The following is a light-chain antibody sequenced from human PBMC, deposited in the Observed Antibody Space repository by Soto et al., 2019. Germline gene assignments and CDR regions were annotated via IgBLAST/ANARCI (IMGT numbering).Light chain of an antibody. CDR1: SSDVGGYNY. J-gene: IGLJ2*01. Sequence: QSALTQPASVSGSPGQSITISCTGTSSDVGGYNYVSWYQQHPGKAPKLMIYEVTNRSSGVSNRFSGSKSGNTASLTISGLQAEDEADYYCSSYTSSTSVLFGGGTQLTVL. CDR3: SSYTSSTSVL. CDR2: EVT. V-gene: IGLV2-14*01.